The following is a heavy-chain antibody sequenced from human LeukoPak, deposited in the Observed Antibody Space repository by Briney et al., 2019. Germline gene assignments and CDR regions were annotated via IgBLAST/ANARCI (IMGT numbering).Heavy chain of an antibody. CDR1: GIVFSNTA. V-gene: IGHV3-23*01. D-gene: IGHD6-19*01. CDR2: ISGGGERT. CDR3: GKDGGQYSSGPEFDP. J-gene: IGHJ5*02. Sequence: GGSLRLSCAASGIVFSNTAMNWARQSPGRGLEWVSAISGGGERTFYADSVKGRFTICRDNSKNMVSLQMNSLRADATAIYYCGKDGGQYSSGPEFDPRGQGALVTVSS.